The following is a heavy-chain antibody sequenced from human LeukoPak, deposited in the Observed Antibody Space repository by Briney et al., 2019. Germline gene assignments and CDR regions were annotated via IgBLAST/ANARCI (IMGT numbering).Heavy chain of an antibody. CDR3: ARALNRGHSPAFDY. D-gene: IGHD4-23*01. V-gene: IGHV3-53*01. CDR1: GFTVSSNY. J-gene: IGHJ4*02. CDR2: IYSGGST. Sequence: GGALRLSCAASGFTVSSNYMSWVRQAPGKGLERVSVIYSGGSTYYADSVKGRVTISRDTSKNTLYLQMNSLRAEDTAVYYCARALNRGHSPAFDYWGQGTLVTVSS.